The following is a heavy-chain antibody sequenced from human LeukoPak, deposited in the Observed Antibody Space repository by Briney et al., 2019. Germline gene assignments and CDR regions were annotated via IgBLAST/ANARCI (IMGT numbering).Heavy chain of an antibody. CDR1: GFTFSSYA. V-gene: IGHV3-23*01. CDR3: AKSGRLLWFGESMDY. D-gene: IGHD3-10*01. Sequence: PGGSLRLSCAASGFTFSSYAMSWVRQAPGKGLEWVSAISGSGGSTYYADSAKGRFTISRDNSKNTLYLQMNSLRAEDTAVYYCAKSGRLLWFGESMDYWGQGTLVTVSS. J-gene: IGHJ4*02. CDR2: ISGSGGST.